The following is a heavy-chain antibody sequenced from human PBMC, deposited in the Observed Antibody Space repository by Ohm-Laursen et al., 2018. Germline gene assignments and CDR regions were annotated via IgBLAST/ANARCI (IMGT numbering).Heavy chain of an antibody. CDR1: GFTFSDYY. D-gene: IGHD2-15*01. J-gene: IGHJ3*02. CDR2: ISSSGSTI. V-gene: IGHV3-11*01. Sequence: GSLRLSCTASGFTFSDYYMSWIRRAPGKGLEWVSYISSSGSTIYYADSVKGRFTISRDNAKNSLYLQMNSLRAEDTAVYYCAREEEVVVAATLHDAFDIWGQGTMVTVSS. CDR3: AREEEVVVAATLHDAFDI.